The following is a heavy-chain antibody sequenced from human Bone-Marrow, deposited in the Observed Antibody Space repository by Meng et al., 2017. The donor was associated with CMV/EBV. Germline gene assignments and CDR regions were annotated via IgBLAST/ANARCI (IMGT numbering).Heavy chain of an antibody. J-gene: IGHJ3*02. D-gene: IGHD2-2*03. V-gene: IGHV1-46*01. CDR3: ARDIGYCSSTSCYGGGFDAFDI. CDR2: VNPSGGTT. CDR1: GYTFTSYY. Sequence: ASVKVSCKASGYTFTSYYMHWVRQAPGQGLEWMGIVNPSGGTTSYAQKFQGRVTMTRDTSTSTVYMELSSLRSEDTAVYYCARDIGYCSSTSCYGGGFDAFDIWVQGTMVTVSS.